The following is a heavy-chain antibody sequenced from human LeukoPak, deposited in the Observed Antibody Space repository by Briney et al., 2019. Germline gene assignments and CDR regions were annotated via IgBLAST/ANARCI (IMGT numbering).Heavy chain of an antibody. J-gene: IGHJ3*02. D-gene: IGHD3-10*01. CDR1: GGSTSSYY. CDR3: VRHPPRGYYGSADTFDI. CDR2: IYYSGST. V-gene: IGHV4-59*08. Sequence: PSETLSLTCSVSGGSTSSYYWSWIRQPPGKGLEWIGYIYYSGSTNYNPSLKSRVTMSIDTSKNQFSLNLTSVTAVDTAVYYCVRHPPRGYYGSADTFDIWGQGTMVTVSS.